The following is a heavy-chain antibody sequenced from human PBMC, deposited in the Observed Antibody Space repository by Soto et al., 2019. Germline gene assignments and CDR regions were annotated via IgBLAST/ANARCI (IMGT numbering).Heavy chain of an antibody. J-gene: IGHJ6*02. Sequence: GGSLRLPCAASGFSFGTYWMSWVRQATGKGREWVANIKTDESEKYYVDSVRGRFTTSRDNARKFFYLQMNSLTGEDTAVYYCTREGYPFALDVWGLGTSVTVSS. CDR1: GFSFGTYW. CDR2: IKTDESEK. D-gene: IGHD5-12*01. V-gene: IGHV3-7*03. CDR3: TREGYPFALDV.